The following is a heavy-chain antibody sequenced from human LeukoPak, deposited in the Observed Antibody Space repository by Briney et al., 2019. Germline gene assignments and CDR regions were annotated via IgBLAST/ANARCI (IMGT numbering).Heavy chain of an antibody. CDR2: ISYDGSNK. D-gene: IGHD5-24*01. CDR1: GFTFSSYG. V-gene: IGHV3-30*03. Sequence: GGSLRLSCAASGFTFSSYGMHWVRQAPGKGLEWVAVISYDGSNKYYADSVKGRFTISRDNSKNTLYLQMNSPRAEDTAVYYCAAVEMATIGPFDYWGQGTLVTVSS. CDR3: AAVEMATIGPFDY. J-gene: IGHJ4*02.